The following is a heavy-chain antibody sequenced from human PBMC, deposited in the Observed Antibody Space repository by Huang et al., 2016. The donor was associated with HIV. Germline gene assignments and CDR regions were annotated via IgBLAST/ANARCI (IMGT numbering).Heavy chain of an antibody. CDR2: INPSGNP. D-gene: IGHD3-22*01. CDR3: ARRYNSRRDY. Sequence: QVQLEQWGAGLLKASETLSLTCAVYGGSFSGYYWNWRRQAPGKGLEGVGEINPSGNPNYNPSLKRRVNMSVDTSKSQFSLDLTSLSAADTGTYFCARRYNSRRDYWGRGTLVTVHS. J-gene: IGHJ4*02. CDR1: GGSFSGYY. V-gene: IGHV4-34*02.